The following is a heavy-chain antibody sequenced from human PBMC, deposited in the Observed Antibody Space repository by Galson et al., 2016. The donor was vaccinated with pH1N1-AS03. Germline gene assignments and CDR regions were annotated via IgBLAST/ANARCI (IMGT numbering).Heavy chain of an antibody. D-gene: IGHD3-3*01. Sequence: LKISCKVSGYTFSNHWIGWVRQMPGKGLEWMGIIYPADSSTTYSPSFQGQVTISADQSISTAYLQWSSLRASDTAMYFCARQQDGRGSGLEWLFWYGMDVWGQGTTVIVSS. V-gene: IGHV5-51*01. CDR3: ARQQDGRGSGLEWLFWYGMDV. CDR1: GYTFSNHW. CDR2: IYPADSST. J-gene: IGHJ6*02.